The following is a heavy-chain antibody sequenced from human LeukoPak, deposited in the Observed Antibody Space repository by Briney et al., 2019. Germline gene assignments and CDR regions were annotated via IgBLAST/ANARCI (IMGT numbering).Heavy chain of an antibody. Sequence: GGSLRLSCAASGFTFSSYAMHWVRQAPGKGLEWVAVISYDGSNKYYADSVKGRFTISRDNSKNTLCLQMNSLRAEDTAVYYCRVAAYYFDYWGQGTLVTVSS. CDR2: ISYDGSNK. J-gene: IGHJ4*02. CDR3: RVAAYYFDY. CDR1: GFTFSSYA. V-gene: IGHV3-30-3*01. D-gene: IGHD6-19*01.